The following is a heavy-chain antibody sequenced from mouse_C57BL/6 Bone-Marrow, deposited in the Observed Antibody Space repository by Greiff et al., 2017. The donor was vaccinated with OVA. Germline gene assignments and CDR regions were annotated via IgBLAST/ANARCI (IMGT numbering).Heavy chain of an antibody. CDR2: IWRGGST. Sequence: QVQLQQSGPGLVQPSQSLSITCTVSGFSLTSYGVHWVRQSPGKGLEWLGVIWRGGSTNYNAAFMSRLSIPKDNSTSQVFFKMNSLQADDTAIYYCAKILYYDYDEWYFDVRGTGTTVTVSS. CDR3: AKILYYDYDEWYFDV. V-gene: IGHV2-5*01. D-gene: IGHD2-4*01. CDR1: GFSLTSYG. J-gene: IGHJ1*03.